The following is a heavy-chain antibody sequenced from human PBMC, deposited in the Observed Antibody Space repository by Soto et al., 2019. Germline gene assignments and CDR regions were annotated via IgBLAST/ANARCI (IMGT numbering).Heavy chain of an antibody. J-gene: IGHJ4*02. V-gene: IGHV3-53*01. CDR2: IYSGETT. D-gene: IGHD2-21*02. Sequence: VGSLRPSCAPPGFNVNSDYMNWVRQTPGKGLEWVASIYSGETTYYADSVRGRFTISSDKSKNTLYFQLSSLRIEDTAVYYCTRDGRGLGRLSLFEYWGQGVLVAVSS. CDR1: GFNVNSDY. CDR3: TRDGRGLGRLSLFEY.